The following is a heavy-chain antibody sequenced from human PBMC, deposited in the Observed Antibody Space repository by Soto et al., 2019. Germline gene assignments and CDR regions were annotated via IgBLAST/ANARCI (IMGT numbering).Heavy chain of an antibody. V-gene: IGHV4-61*08. D-gene: IGHD2-21*01. J-gene: IGHJ4*02. CDR1: GASLTRGVYY. Sequence: QVQLQESGPRLAKPSESLALTCSVSGASLTRGVYYWSWLRQPPGRQLEWIGSIYYRGTTNYTPSPTGRVTTSENTSRNQVSVTVKSVTAADTAVYFCARANCVRCPFDLWGQGTLVTVSS. CDR3: ARANCVRCPFDL. CDR2: IYYRGTT.